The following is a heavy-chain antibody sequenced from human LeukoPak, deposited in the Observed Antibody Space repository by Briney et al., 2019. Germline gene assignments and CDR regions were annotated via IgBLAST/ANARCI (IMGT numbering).Heavy chain of an antibody. D-gene: IGHD3-10*01. V-gene: IGHV3-48*02. CDR2: VSSSSSTI. CDR3: ARAEFISYYYGSGSYYNIGFDY. CDR1: GFTFSSYS. Sequence: PGGSLRLSCAASGFTFSSYSMNWVRQAPGKGLEWVSYVSSSSSTIYYADSVKGRFTISRDNAKNSLYLQMNSLRDEDTAVYYCARAEFISYYYGSGSYYNIGFDYWGQGTLVTVSS. J-gene: IGHJ4*02.